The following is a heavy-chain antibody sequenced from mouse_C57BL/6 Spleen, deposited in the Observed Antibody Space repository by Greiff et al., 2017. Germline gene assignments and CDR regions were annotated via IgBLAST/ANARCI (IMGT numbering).Heavy chain of an antibody. J-gene: IGHJ2*01. V-gene: IGHV1-4*01. CDR1: GYTFTSYT. CDR3: ARSHYSNVNFDY. CDR2: INPSSGYT. D-gene: IGHD2-5*01. Sequence: VQLQQSGAELARPGASVKMSCKASGYTFTSYTMHWVKQRPGQGLEWIGYINPSSGYTKYNQKFKDKATLTADKSSSPAYMQLSSLTSEDAAVYSCARSHYSNVNFDYWGQGTTLTGSS.